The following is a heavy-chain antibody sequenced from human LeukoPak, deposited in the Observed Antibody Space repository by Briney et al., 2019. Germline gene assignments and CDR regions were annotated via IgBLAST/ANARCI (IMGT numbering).Heavy chain of an antibody. D-gene: IGHD5-24*01. J-gene: IGHJ4*02. V-gene: IGHV3-66*01. Sequence: GGSLTLSCAASGFTVSSKYMSWVRQAPGKGLEWVSVIYSGGSTYYADSVKGRFTISRDNSKNTVYIQMNSLRAEDTAVYYCARESSGWLQLFDYWGQGTLVTVSS. CDR2: IYSGGST. CDR1: GFTVSSKY. CDR3: ARESSGWLQLFDY.